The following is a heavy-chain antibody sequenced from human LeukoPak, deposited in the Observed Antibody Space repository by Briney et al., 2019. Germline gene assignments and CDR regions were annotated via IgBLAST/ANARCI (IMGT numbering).Heavy chain of an antibody. J-gene: IGHJ4*02. D-gene: IGHD7-27*01. Sequence: PGGSLRLSCAASGFTFSSYGMHWVRQAPGKGLEWVAVIWYDGSNKYYADSVKGRFTISRDNSKNTLYLQMNSLRAEDTAVYYCAKDLGPARPWYYFDYWGQGTLVTVSS. CDR1: GFTFSSYG. CDR2: IWYDGSNK. V-gene: IGHV3-33*06. CDR3: AKDLGPARPWYYFDY.